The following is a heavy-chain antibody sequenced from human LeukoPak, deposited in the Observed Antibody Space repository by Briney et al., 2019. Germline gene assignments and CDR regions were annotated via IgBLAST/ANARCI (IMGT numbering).Heavy chain of an antibody. CDR2: ITATASST. Sequence: GRSLRLSCAASGFTFSIYCMSCVRQAPGKWLEWVSAITATASSTYDADSVQGRFTISRDNSKNTLYLQMNSLRPEDTAIYYCAKLFESGTYNNFFHYWGQGTLVTVFS. J-gene: IGHJ4*02. V-gene: IGHV3-23*01. CDR1: GFTFSIYC. CDR3: AKLFESGTYNNFFHY. D-gene: IGHD3-10*01.